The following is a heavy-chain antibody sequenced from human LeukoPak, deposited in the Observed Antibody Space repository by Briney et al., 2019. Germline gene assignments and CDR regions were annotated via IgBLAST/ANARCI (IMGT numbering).Heavy chain of an antibody. D-gene: IGHD3-10*01. J-gene: IGHJ3*02. CDR2: INWNGGST. V-gene: IGHV3-20*04. CDR1: GFTFDDYG. Sequence: GGSLRLSCAASGFTFDDYGMSWVRQVPGKGLEWVSGINWNGGSTGNADSVKGRFTISRDNAKNSLYLQMNSLRGEDTAVYYCAKSNGYGLVDIWGQGTMVTVSS. CDR3: AKSNGYGLVDI.